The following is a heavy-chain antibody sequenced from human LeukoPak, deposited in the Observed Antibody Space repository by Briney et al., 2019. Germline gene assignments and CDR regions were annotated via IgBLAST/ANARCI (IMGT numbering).Heavy chain of an antibody. D-gene: IGHD6-13*01. CDR1: GFTFSRYS. CDR3: ARETSTRWYYFDY. J-gene: IGHJ4*02. Sequence: PGGSLRLSCAASGFTFSRYSMKWVRQAPGKGLEWVSYISSSSTIYYADSVKGRFTISRDNAKNSLYLQMNSLRDEDTAVYYCARETSTRWYYFDYWGQGTLVTVSS. V-gene: IGHV3-48*02. CDR2: ISSSSTI.